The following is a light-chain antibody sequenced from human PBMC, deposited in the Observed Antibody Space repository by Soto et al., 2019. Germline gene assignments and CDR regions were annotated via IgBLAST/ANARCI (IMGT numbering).Light chain of an antibody. J-gene: IGKJ1*01. CDR2: KAS. V-gene: IGKV1-5*03. Sequence: DIQMTQSLSTLSASVGDRVTITCRASQSISSWLAWYQQKSGKAPKILIYKASRLQSGVPARFSGSGPGTEFTLTISSLQPDDFATYYCPQYHGFPWTFGQGTKVEIK. CDR3: PQYHGFPWT. CDR1: QSISSW.